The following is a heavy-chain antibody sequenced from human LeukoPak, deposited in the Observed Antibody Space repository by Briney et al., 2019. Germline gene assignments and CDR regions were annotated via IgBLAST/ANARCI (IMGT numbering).Heavy chain of an antibody. CDR2: IRYDGSNK. J-gene: IGHJ6*03. V-gene: IGHV3-30*02. D-gene: IGHD3-22*01. CDR3: AKLRGDYDSSGYYSNYYYMDV. CDR1: GLTFSSYG. Sequence: PGGSLRLSCAASGLTFSSYGMHWVRQAPGKGLEWVAFIRYDGSNKYHADSVKGRFTISRDNSKNTLYLQMNSLRAEDTAVYYCAKLRGDYDSSGYYSNYYYMDVWGKGTTVTISS.